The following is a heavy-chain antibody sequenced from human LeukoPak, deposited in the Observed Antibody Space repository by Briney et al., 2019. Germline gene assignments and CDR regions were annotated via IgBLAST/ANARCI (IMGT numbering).Heavy chain of an antibody. Sequence: GGSLKVSCAASGFTFSASAMHWVRQGSGKGLEWVGRIRSKTNSYATEYAASVKGRFTISRDDSKNTAYLQMDSLRTEDTAVYYCTSTWIQLWYDYWGRGTLVTVSS. CDR3: TSTWIQLWYDY. D-gene: IGHD5-18*01. CDR1: GFTFSASA. CDR2: IRSKTNSYAT. V-gene: IGHV3-73*01. J-gene: IGHJ4*02.